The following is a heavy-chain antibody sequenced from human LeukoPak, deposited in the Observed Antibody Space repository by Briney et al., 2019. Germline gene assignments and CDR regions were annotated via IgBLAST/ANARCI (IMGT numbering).Heavy chain of an antibody. J-gene: IGHJ6*03. CDR3: AREVFTIFGVVARYMDV. Sequence: GGSLRLSCAASGFTFDDYGMSWVRQAPGKGLEWVSGINWNGGSTGYAGSVKGRFTISRDNARNSLYLQMNSLRAEDTALYYCAREVFTIFGVVARYMDVWGKGTTVTVSS. D-gene: IGHD3-3*01. CDR1: GFTFDDYG. CDR2: INWNGGST. V-gene: IGHV3-20*04.